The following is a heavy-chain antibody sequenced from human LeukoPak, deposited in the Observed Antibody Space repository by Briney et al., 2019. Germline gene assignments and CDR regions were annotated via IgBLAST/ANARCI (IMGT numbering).Heavy chain of an antibody. J-gene: IGHJ4*02. CDR1: GFTFSTYW. CDR2: INSDGSST. V-gene: IGHV3-74*01. D-gene: IGHD3-22*01. Sequence: GGSLRLSCAASGFTFSTYWMHWVRQAPGKGLVWVSRINSDGSSTNYADSVKGRFTISRDNSKNTLYLQMNSLRAEDTAVYYCANYGPSGYYYGPYYFDYWGQGTLVTVSS. CDR3: ANYGPSGYYYGPYYFDY.